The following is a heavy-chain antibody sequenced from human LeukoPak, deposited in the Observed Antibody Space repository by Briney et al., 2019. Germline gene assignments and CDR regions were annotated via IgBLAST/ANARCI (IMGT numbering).Heavy chain of an antibody. Sequence: GGSLRLSCAASGFTFSSYGMHWVRQAPGKGLEWVAVISYDGSNKYYADSVKGRFTISRDNSKNTLYLQMNSLRAEDTAAYYRANAYYDILTGYYRRWGQGTLVTVSS. CDR2: ISYDGSNK. J-gene: IGHJ4*02. V-gene: IGHV3-30*18. D-gene: IGHD3-9*01. CDR3: ANAYYDILTGYYRR. CDR1: GFTFSSYG.